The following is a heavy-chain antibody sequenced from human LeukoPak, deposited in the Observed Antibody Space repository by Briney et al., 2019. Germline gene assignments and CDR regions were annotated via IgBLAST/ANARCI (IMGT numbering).Heavy chain of an antibody. CDR3: ASKGAYRSSTSCYAGFGY. J-gene: IGHJ4*02. V-gene: IGHV4-4*02. D-gene: IGHD2-2*01. CDR2: IYHSGST. CDR1: GGSISSSNW. Sequence: SETLSLTCAVSGGSISSSNWWSWVRQPPGKGLEWIGEIYHSGSTNYNPSLKSRVTISVDKSKNQFSLKLSSVTAADTAVYYCASKGAYRSSTSCYAGFGYWGQGTLVTVSS.